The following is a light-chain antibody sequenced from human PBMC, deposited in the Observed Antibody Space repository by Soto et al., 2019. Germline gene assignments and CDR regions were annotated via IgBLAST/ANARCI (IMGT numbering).Light chain of an antibody. Sequence: DIQMTQSPSTLSASVGDRVTITCRASESITNRLAWYQQKPGKAPKVLIYDASNLQSGVPSRFSGSGFGTEFILTISSLQPDDFATYYCQQYNSYSRGTFGQGTKVEIK. V-gene: IGKV1-5*01. CDR2: DAS. J-gene: IGKJ1*01. CDR1: ESITNR. CDR3: QQYNSYSRGT.